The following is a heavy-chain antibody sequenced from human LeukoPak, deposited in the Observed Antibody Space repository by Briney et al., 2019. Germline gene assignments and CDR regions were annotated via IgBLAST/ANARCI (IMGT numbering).Heavy chain of an antibody. CDR1: GGSIYSHSW. CDR3: ARRTSSGGYFDN. J-gene: IGHJ4*02. CDR2: IYYSGRT. V-gene: IGHV4-39*01. Sequence: SETLSLTCAISGGSIYSHSWWSWVRQPPGKGLEWIGSIYYSGRTYYNPSLKSRVTISVDTSKNQFSLKLSSVTAADTAVYYCARRTSSGGYFDNWGQGTLVSVSS. D-gene: IGHD2-2*01.